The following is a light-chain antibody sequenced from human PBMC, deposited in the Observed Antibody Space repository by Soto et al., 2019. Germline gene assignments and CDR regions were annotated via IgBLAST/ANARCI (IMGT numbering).Light chain of an antibody. V-gene: IGKV4-1*01. Sequence: DIVMTQSPDSLAVSLGERATINCKSSQSVLYSSNNKNYLVWYQQKPGQPPKLLIYRASTRESGVPARFSGSGSGKDFTLTISSLQAEDVAVYYCQQYYSTPWTFGQGTKVEIK. J-gene: IGKJ1*01. CDR3: QQYYSTPWT. CDR1: QSVLYSSNNKNY. CDR2: RAS.